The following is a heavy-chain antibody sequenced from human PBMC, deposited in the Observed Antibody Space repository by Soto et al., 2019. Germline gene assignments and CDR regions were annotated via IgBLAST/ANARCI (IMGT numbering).Heavy chain of an antibody. CDR2: ISGSGGNT. J-gene: IGHJ4*02. V-gene: IGHV3-23*01. Sequence: PGGSLRLSCAASGFTFSSYAMHWVRQAPGKGLEWVSGISGSGGNTYYADSVKGRFTISRDSSEDTLFLRMNSLRAEDTAVYYCAKAISRPSVYYFDFWGQGTLVTVSS. CDR3: AKAISRPSVYYFDF. CDR1: GFTFSSYA. D-gene: IGHD2-8*01.